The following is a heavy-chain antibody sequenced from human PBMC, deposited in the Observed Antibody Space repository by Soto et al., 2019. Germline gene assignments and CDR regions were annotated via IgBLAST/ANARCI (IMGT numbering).Heavy chain of an antibody. CDR2: IYTSGNT. CDR1: GGSISSYH. CDR3: ARESGDNWDYEAY. V-gene: IGHV4-4*07. J-gene: IGHJ4*02. D-gene: IGHD1-7*01. Sequence: SETLSLTCTVSGGSISSYHWSWIRQSAGKGLEWIGRIYTSGNTHYNPSLKSRVTVSIGTSKNQFFLTVNSVTAADSAVYYCARESGDNWDYEAYWGQGTPVTVSS.